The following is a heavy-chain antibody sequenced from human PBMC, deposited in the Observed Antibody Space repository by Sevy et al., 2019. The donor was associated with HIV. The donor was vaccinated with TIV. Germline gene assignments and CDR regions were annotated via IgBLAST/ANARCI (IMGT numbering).Heavy chain of an antibody. CDR2: IYYSGST. Sequence: SETLSLTCTVSGGSISSYYWSWIRQPPGKGLEWIGYIYYSGSTNYNPPLKSRVTISVDTSKNQFSLKLSSVTAADTAVYYCARETSIAAAGHYFDYWGQGTLVTVSS. J-gene: IGHJ4*02. CDR3: ARETSIAAAGHYFDY. D-gene: IGHD6-13*01. V-gene: IGHV4-59*13. CDR1: GGSISSYY.